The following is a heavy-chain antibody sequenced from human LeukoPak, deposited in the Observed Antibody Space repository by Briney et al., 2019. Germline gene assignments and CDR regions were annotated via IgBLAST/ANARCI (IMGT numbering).Heavy chain of an antibody. CDR1: GFTFSSYW. V-gene: IGHV3-7*01. CDR3: ARGRRSDSSGPPYFDY. CDR2: IQQDGSEK. J-gene: IGHJ4*02. D-gene: IGHD3-22*01. Sequence: PGGSLRLSCVVSGFTFSSYWMSWVRQAPGKGLEWVANIQQDGSEKYYVDSVKGRFTISRDNAKNSLYLQMNSLRAEDAAVYSCARGRRSDSSGPPYFDYWGQGTLVTVSS.